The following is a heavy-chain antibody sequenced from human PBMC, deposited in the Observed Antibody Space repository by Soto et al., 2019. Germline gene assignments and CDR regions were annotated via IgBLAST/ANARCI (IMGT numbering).Heavy chain of an antibody. Sequence: GASVKVSCKASGGTFSSYAISWVRQAPGQGLEWMGGIIPIFGTANYAQKFQGRVTITADKSTSTAYMELSSLRSEDTAVYYCARGPSSIAARPYYYYGMDVWGQGTTVTVSS. CDR3: ARGPSSIAARPYYYYGMDV. J-gene: IGHJ6*02. CDR1: GGTFSSYA. V-gene: IGHV1-69*06. CDR2: IIPIFGTA. D-gene: IGHD6-6*01.